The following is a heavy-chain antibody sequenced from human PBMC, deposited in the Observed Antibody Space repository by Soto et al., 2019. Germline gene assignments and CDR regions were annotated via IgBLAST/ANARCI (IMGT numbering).Heavy chain of an antibody. CDR1: GFIFSSYG. V-gene: IGHV3-23*01. D-gene: IGHD3-16*02. CDR2: ISGSGGTK. Sequence: GGSLRLSCAASGFIFSSYGMSWVRQAPGKGLAWVSGISGSGGTKYYADSVKGRFTISRDNSKNTLYLQMNSLRAEDTAVYYCAKDTRLRLGDLSFDTFYSWGQLSLFTFSS. J-gene: IGHJ4*02. CDR3: AKDTRLRLGDLSFDTFYS.